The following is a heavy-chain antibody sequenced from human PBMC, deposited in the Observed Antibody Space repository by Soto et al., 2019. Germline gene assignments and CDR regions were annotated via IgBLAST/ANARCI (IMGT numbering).Heavy chain of an antibody. CDR2: ISSSSSTI. V-gene: IGHV3-48*01. CDR1: GFTFSSYS. CDR3: AREGKYQENPFDY. J-gene: IGHJ4*02. Sequence: GGSLRLSCAASGFTFSSYSMNWVRQAPGKGLEWVSYISSSSSTIYYADSVKGRFTISRDNAKNSLYLQMNSLRAEDTAVYYCAREGKYQENPFDYWGQGTLVTVSS. D-gene: IGHD2-2*01.